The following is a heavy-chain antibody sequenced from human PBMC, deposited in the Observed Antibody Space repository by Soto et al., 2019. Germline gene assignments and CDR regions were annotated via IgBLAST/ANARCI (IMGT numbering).Heavy chain of an antibody. D-gene: IGHD4-4*01. CDR3: AREGVTNYTDYYFDL. Sequence: GGSLRLSCAASGFTFSSYEMNWVRQAPGKGLEWVSYISSSGSTIYYADSVKGRFTISRDNAKNSLYLQMNSLRAEDTAVYYCAREGVTNYTDYYFDLWGHGALVTVSS. J-gene: IGHJ4*01. CDR1: GFTFSSYE. CDR2: ISSSGSTI. V-gene: IGHV3-48*03.